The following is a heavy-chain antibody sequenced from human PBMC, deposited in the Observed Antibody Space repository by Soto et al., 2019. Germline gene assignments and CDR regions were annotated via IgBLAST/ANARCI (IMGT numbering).Heavy chain of an antibody. CDR2: IGPESGAT. CDR3: GRGRSGQIVVFY. CDR1: GYTFTGHY. V-gene: IGHV1-2*02. J-gene: IGHJ4*02. Sequence: ASVKVSCKASGYTFTGHYIHWVRQAPEQGPEWMGEIGPESGATRYAQRFQGRVTMTMDMSITTVYMELDNLSPDDTAVYYCGRGRSGQIVVFYWGQGTPVTVSS. D-gene: IGHD1-26*01.